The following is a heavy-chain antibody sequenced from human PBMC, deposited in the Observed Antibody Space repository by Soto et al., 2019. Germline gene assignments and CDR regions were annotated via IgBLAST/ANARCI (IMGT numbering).Heavy chain of an antibody. J-gene: IGHJ2*01. D-gene: IGHD3-10*01. Sequence: QLRQSGPGLVKPPETLSPTCSVSGASITSGDYYWGWVRQSPGKGLEWIGSVFYDGSPYYNPSLQSRVTLSVDTSRNQFSLKLNSATVADTAVYYCVRTVGSSWFFDLWGRGTLITVSS. CDR2: VFYDGSP. CDR3: VRTVGSSWFFDL. V-gene: IGHV4-39*01. CDR1: GASITSGDYY.